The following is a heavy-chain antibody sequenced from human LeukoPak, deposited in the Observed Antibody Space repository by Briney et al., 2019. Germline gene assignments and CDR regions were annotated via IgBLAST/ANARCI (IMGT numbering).Heavy chain of an antibody. V-gene: IGHV3-64*01. D-gene: IGHD4-23*01. Sequence: GGSLRLSCAASGFTFSSYAMHWVRQAPGKGLEYVSAISSNGGSTYYANSVKGRFTISRDNSKNTLYLQMGSLRAEDMAVYYCARDSSTVGYNWFDPWGQGTLVTVSS. J-gene: IGHJ5*02. CDR2: ISSNGGST. CDR3: ARDSSTVGYNWFDP. CDR1: GFTFSSYA.